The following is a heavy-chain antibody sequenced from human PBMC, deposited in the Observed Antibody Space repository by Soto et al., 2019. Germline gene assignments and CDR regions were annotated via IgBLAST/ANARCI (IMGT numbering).Heavy chain of an antibody. J-gene: IGHJ3*02. D-gene: IGHD6-19*01. CDR2: INSDGTTT. Sequence: HPGGSLRLSCAASGFTFSSYWMHWVRQAPGKGLVWISRINSDGTTTSYADSVKGRFTISRDNAKNTLYLQMNSLRAEDTAVYYCAREEVSSGWYLATFDIWGQGTMVTVSS. V-gene: IGHV3-74*01. CDR3: AREEVSSGWYLATFDI. CDR1: GFTFSSYW.